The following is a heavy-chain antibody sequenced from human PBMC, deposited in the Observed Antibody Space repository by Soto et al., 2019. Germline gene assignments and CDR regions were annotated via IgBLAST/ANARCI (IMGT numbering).Heavy chain of an antibody. J-gene: IGHJ4*02. CDR2: IIPIFGTA. V-gene: IGHV1-69*13. CDR1: GGTFSSYA. CDR3: ARETLDTRLFDY. Sequence: SVKVSCKASGGTFSSYAISWVRQAPGQGLEWMGGIIPIFGTANYAQKFQGRVTITADESTSTAYMELSSLRSEDTAVYYCARETLDTRLFDYWGQGTLVTVSS. D-gene: IGHD5-18*01.